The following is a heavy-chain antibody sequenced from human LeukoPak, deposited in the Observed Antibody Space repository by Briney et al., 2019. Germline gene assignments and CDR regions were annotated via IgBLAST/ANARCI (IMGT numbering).Heavy chain of an antibody. Sequence: SETLSLTCAVYGGSFSGYYWSWNRQPPGKGLEWIGEINHSGSTNYNPSLKSRVTISVDTSKNQFSLKLSSVTAADTAVYYCARGIGIVATIGRFRHYGMDVWGLGTTVTVSS. CDR2: INHSGST. CDR1: GGSFSGYY. V-gene: IGHV4-34*01. CDR3: ARGIGIVATIGRFRHYGMDV. J-gene: IGHJ6*02. D-gene: IGHD5-12*01.